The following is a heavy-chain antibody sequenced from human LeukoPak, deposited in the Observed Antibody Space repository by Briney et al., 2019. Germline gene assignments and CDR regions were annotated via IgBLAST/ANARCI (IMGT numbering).Heavy chain of an antibody. CDR1: GFTFGDYY. CDR3: ARESIDPYYYDSSGSVDY. CDR2: ISSSGSTI. D-gene: IGHD3-22*01. V-gene: IGHV3-11*01. Sequence: GGSLRLSCAASGFTFGDYYMSWIRQAPGKGLEWVSYISSSGSTIYYADSVKGRFTISRDNAKNSLYLQMNSLRAEDTAVYYCARESIDPYYYDSSGSVDYWGQGTLVTVSS. J-gene: IGHJ4*02.